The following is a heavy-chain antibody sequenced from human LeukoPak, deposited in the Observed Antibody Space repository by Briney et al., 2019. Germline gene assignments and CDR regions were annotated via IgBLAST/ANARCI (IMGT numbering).Heavy chain of an antibody. CDR2: ISYDGSNK. CDR3: AKVQSGYAGVYYFDY. Sequence: GGSLRLSCAASGFTFSSYGMHWVRQAPGKGLEWVAVISYDGSNKYYADSVKGRFTISRDNSMNTLYLQINSLRAEDTAVYYCAKVQSGYAGVYYFDYWGQGTLVTVSS. V-gene: IGHV3-30*18. D-gene: IGHD5-12*01. CDR1: GFTFSSYG. J-gene: IGHJ4*02.